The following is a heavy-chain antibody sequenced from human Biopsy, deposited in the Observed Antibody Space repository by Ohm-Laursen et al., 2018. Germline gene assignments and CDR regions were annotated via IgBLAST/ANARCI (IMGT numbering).Heavy chain of an antibody. V-gene: IGHV4-39*01. J-gene: IGHJ5*02. Sequence: GTLSLTWTVSGGSISSSTTYYWAWLRQPPGKGLEWIGSIYNTETTFYNPSLKSRVTISVDTSTNQFSLKVSSVTAADTALYFCARHPTGFWFDPWGHGTLVTVSS. CDR2: IYNTETT. CDR1: GGSISSSTTYY. CDR3: ARHPTGFWFDP.